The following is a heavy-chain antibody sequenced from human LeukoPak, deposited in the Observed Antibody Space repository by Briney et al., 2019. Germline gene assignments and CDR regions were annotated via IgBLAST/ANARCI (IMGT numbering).Heavy chain of an antibody. CDR2: VDHSGSS. V-gene: IGHV4-30-2*01. Sequence: PSETLSLTCAVSGGSISSGGYSWSWIRQPPGQGLEWIGEVDHSGSSNYNPSLKSRVTILVDRSKNQFSLKVTSLTAADTAVYYCASGQKTVTMFTRSVFYRLDPWGQGTLVTVSS. J-gene: IGHJ5*02. D-gene: IGHD4-17*01. CDR1: GGSISSGGYS. CDR3: ASGQKTVTMFTRSVFYRLDP.